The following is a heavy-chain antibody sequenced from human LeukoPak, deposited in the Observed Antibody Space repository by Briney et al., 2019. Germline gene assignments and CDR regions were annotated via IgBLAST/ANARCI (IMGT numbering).Heavy chain of an antibody. V-gene: IGHV3-21*01. Sequence: GGSLRLSCAASGFTFSSYSMNWVRQAPGKGLEWVSSISSSSSYIYYADSVKGRFTISRDNAKNSLYLQMNSLRAEDTAVYYRARAEGSYFSGYYFDYWGQGTLVTVSS. CDR1: GFTFSSYS. CDR3: ARAEGSYFSGYYFDY. D-gene: IGHD1-26*01. J-gene: IGHJ4*02. CDR2: ISSSSSYI.